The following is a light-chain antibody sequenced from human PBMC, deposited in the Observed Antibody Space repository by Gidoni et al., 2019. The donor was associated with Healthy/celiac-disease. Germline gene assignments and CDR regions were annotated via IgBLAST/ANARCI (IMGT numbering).Light chain of an antibody. CDR2: GNS. CDR1: STNIGAGYD. V-gene: IGLV1-40*01. Sequence: QSVLTQPPSVSGAPGQRATIPCTGSSTNIGAGYDVHWYQQLPGTAPKLLIYGNSNRPSGVPDRFSGSKSGTSASLAITGLQAEDEADYYCQSYDSSRFGGGTKLTVL. CDR3: QSYDSSR. J-gene: IGLJ2*01.